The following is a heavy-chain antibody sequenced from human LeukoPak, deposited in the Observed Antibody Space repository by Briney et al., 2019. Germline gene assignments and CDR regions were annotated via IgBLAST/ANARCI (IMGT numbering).Heavy chain of an antibody. V-gene: IGHV5-51*01. D-gene: IGHD1-26*01. CDR3: ARDSGSYERYDAFDI. Sequence: GESLKISCKGSGYSFTSYWIGWVRQMPGKGLEWMGIIYPGDSDTRYSPSFQGQVTISADKSISAAYLQWSSLKASDTAMYYCARDSGSYERYDAFDIWGQGTMVTVSS. J-gene: IGHJ3*02. CDR1: GYSFTSYW. CDR2: IYPGDSDT.